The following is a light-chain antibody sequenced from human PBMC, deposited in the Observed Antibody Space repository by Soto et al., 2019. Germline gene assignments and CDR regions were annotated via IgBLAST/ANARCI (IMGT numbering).Light chain of an antibody. V-gene: IGKV1-39*01. CDR3: QQAYSFPIT. CDR1: QTIGTY. CDR2: VAS. J-gene: IGKJ5*01. Sequence: DIQMTQSPSSLSASVGDRVTIACRSGQTIGTYLNWYQHRPGKAPKLLIYVASTLLSGVPARFSGSGSGTDFTLSINSLQPEDFATYYCQQAYSFPITFGQGTRLEIK.